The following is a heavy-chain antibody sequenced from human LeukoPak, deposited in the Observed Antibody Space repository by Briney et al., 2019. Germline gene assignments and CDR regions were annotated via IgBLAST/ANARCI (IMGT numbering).Heavy chain of an antibody. V-gene: IGHV3-23*01. CDR2: ISGSGGST. J-gene: IGHJ4*02. Sequence: GGSLRLSCAASVFTFSSYAMSWVRQAPGKGLEWVSSISGSGGSTYYADSVKGRFTISRDNSKNTLYLQMNSLRAEDTAVYYCARKSRLAAAGLDWGQGTLVTVSS. D-gene: IGHD6-13*01. CDR3: ARKSRLAAAGLD. CDR1: VFTFSSYA.